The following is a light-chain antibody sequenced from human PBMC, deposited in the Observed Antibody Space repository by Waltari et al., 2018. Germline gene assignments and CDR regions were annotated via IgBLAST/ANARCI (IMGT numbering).Light chain of an antibody. V-gene: IGKV1-5*03. J-gene: IGKJ4*01. Sequence: DIQMTQSPSTLSASVGASVTITCRASQSMSNWLAWYQQKPGKAPKLLISQSSSLESGVPSKVSGSRSGTQFSLTISSLQPDDFAAYYCQQYNSYFLTFGGGAKVEIK. CDR1: QSMSNW. CDR3: QQYNSYFLT. CDR2: QSS.